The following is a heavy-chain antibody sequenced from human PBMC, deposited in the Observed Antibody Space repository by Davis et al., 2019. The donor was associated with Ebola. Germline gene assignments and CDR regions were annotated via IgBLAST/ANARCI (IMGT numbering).Heavy chain of an antibody. CDR3: ARERRVGATPLYYYYGMDV. D-gene: IGHD1-26*01. J-gene: IGHJ6*04. V-gene: IGHV3-21*01. CDR1: GFTFSTYW. CDR2: ISSDSDYI. Sequence: GESLKISCAASGFTFSTYWMSWVRQAPGKGLEWVSSISSDSDYIYYADSAKGRFTISRDNAKNSLYLQMNSLRAEDTAVYYCARERRVGATPLYYYYGMDVWGKGTTVTVSS.